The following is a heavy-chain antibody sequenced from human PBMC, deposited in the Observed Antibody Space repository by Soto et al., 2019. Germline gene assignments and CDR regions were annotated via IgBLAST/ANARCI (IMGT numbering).Heavy chain of an antibody. CDR3: AGRSIFGPF. J-gene: IGHJ4*02. Sequence: PSETLSLTSAVSGGSISSSEWWTWVRQSPGKGLEWIGEISHSGSTNYNPSLESRIIISMDKSKNQFSLKLISVAAADTAVYYCAGRSIFGPFWGQGTLVTVSS. CDR1: GGSISSSEW. V-gene: IGHV4-4*02. CDR2: ISHSGST. D-gene: IGHD3-3*01.